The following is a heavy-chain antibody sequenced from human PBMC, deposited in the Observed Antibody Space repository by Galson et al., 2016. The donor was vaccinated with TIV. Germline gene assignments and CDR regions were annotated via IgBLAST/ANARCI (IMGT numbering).Heavy chain of an antibody. CDR3: TKVPSSGFSYYYGLDV. J-gene: IGHJ6*02. D-gene: IGHD3-22*01. V-gene: IGHV3-23*01. CDR1: GFTFSIFA. CDR2: IRGGGGST. Sequence: SLRLSCAASGFTFSIFAMTWVRQAPGMGLEWVSAIRGGGGSTYYADSVKGRFTISRDTSKNTPFLQMNSLRAEDTAVYYCTKVPSSGFSYYYGLDVWGQGTTVTVSS.